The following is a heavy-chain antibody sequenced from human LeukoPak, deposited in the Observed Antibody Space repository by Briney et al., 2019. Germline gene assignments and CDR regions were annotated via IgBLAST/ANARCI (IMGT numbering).Heavy chain of an antibody. D-gene: IGHD1-1*01. CDR2: INPNSGGT. CDR3: ASTTGTTQSDAFDI. CDR1: GYTFTGYY. V-gene: IGHV1-2*02. J-gene: IGHJ3*02. Sequence: ASVKVSCKASGYTFTGYYMHWVRQAPGQGLEWMGWINPNSGGTNYAQRFQGRVTMTRDTAISTAYMELSRLRSDDTAVYYCASTTGTTQSDAFDIWGQGTMVTVSS.